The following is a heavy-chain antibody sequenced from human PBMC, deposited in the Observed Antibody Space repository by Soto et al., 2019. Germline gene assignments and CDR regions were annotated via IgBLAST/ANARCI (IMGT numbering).Heavy chain of an antibody. J-gene: IGHJ6*02. Sequence: SVKVSCKASGGTFSSYAISWVRQAPGQGLGWMGGIIPIFGTANYAQKLQGRVTITADKSTSTAYMELSSLRSEDTAVYYCARVSEQLVGNYYYYYGMDVWGQGTTVTVSS. V-gene: IGHV1-69*06. CDR2: IIPIFGTA. CDR3: ARVSEQLVGNYYYYYGMDV. CDR1: GGTFSSYA. D-gene: IGHD6-6*01.